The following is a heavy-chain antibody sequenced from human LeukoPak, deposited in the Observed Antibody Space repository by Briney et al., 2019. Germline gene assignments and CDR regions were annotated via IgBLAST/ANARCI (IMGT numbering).Heavy chain of an antibody. J-gene: IGHJ4*02. D-gene: IGHD3-3*02. Sequence: ASVKVSCKASGYTFTSYDINWVRQATGQGLEWMGWMNPNSGNTGYAQKFQGRVTMTRNTSISTAYMELSSLRSEDTAVYYCARDISIFGVVDYWGQGTLVTVSS. CDR2: MNPNSGNT. V-gene: IGHV1-8*01. CDR3: ARDISIFGVVDY. CDR1: GYTFTSYD.